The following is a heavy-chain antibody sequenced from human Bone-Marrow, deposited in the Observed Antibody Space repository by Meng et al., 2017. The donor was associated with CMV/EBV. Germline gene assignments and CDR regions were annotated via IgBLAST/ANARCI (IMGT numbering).Heavy chain of an antibody. V-gene: IGHV1-18*01. Sequence: ASVKVSCKASGYTFTSYGISWVRQAPGKGLEWMGWISAYNGNTNYAQKLQGRVTMTTDTSTSTAYMELRSLRSDDTAVYYCARDLYDFWSGYWWYYNGMDVWGQGTTVTVSS. CDR3: ARDLYDFWSGYWWYYNGMDV. D-gene: IGHD3-3*01. CDR1: GYTFTSYG. CDR2: ISAYNGNT. J-gene: IGHJ6*02.